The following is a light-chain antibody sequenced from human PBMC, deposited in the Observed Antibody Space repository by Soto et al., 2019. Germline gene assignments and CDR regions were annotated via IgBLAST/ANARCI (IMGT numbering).Light chain of an antibody. J-gene: IGLJ1*01. CDR3: GSYTTSTAPGL. CDR2: DVS. V-gene: IGLV2-14*01. Sequence: QSALAQPASVSGSPGQSICISCTGTSSDVGGYNYVSWYQQHPGKAPKLMIYDVSDRPSGVSNRFSGSKSGNTASLTISGLQAEDEADYYCGSYTTSTAPGLFGTGTKLTVL. CDR1: SSDVGGYNY.